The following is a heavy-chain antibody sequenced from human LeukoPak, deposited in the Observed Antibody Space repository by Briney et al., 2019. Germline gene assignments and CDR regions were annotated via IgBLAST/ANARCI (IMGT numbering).Heavy chain of an antibody. J-gene: IGHJ4*02. V-gene: IGHV3-23*01. CDR3: ARHSIAVAGTIH. CDR2: ISGSGGST. D-gene: IGHD6-19*01. Sequence: GGSLRLSCAASGFTFSSYAMSWVRQAPGKGLEWVSAISGSGGSTYYADSVKGRFTISRDNAKNSLYLQMNSLRDEDTAVYYCARHSIAVAGTIHWGQGTLVTVSS. CDR1: GFTFSSYA.